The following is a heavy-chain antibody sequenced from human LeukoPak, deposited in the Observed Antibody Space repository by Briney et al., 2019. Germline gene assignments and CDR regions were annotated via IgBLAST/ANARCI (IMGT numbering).Heavy chain of an antibody. V-gene: IGHV3-30*04. D-gene: IGHD3-22*01. CDR3: ARDLPNYYDSSGYYWTSLPVGV. Sequence: GGSLRLSCAASGFTFSSYAMHWVRQAPGKGLEWVALISYDGSNKYFADSVKGRFTISRDNAKNSLYLQMNSLRAEDTAVYYCARDLPNYYDSSGYYWTSLPVGVWGKGTTVTVSS. CDR1: GFTFSSYA. CDR2: ISYDGSNK. J-gene: IGHJ6*04.